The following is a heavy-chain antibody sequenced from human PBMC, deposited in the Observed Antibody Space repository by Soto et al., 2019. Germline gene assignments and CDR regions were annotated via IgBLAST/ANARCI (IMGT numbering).Heavy chain of an antibody. Sequence: SETLSLTCTVSVGSISSYYWSWIRQPPGKGLEWIGYIYYSGSTNYNPSLKSRVTISVDTSKNQFSLKLSSVTAADTAVYYCARDRDSSSWYGDYYSMDVWGQGTTVTVSS. CDR3: ARDRDSSSWYGDYYSMDV. V-gene: IGHV4-59*01. CDR2: IYYSGST. CDR1: VGSISSYY. J-gene: IGHJ6*02. D-gene: IGHD6-13*01.